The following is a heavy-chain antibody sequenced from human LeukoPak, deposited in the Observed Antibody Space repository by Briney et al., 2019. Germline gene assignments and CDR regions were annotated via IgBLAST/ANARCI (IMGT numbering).Heavy chain of an antibody. CDR1: GFTFSSYN. J-gene: IGHJ4*02. CDR3: AKGVVVAPDVTPFDY. CDR2: IGTSGTYI. V-gene: IGHV3-21*01. Sequence: KPGGSLRLSCVVSGFTFSSYNMNWVRQAPGKGLEWVASIGTSGTYIYYADSMTGRFTISRDNAKNSLYLQMNSLRAEDTAVYYCAKGVVVAPDVTPFDYWGQGTLVTVSS. D-gene: IGHD2-2*01.